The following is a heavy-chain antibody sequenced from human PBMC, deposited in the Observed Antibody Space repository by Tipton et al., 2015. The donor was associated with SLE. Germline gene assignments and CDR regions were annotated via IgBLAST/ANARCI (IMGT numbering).Heavy chain of an antibody. CDR2: IYQSGST. D-gene: IGHD7-27*01. V-gene: IGHV4-38-2*01. CDR3: ARHPGDPWYFAL. J-gene: IGHJ2*01. CDR1: GYSISTGYS. Sequence: LRLSCVVSGYSISTGYSWGWIRQPPGKGLEWVGSIYQSGSTYYNPSLKSRVTISADTSKNQFSLKLSSVTAADTAVYYCARHPGDPWYFALWGQGTLVTVSS.